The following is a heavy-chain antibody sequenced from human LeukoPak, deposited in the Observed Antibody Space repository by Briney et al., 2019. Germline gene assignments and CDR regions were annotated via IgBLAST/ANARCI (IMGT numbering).Heavy chain of an antibody. Sequence: ASVKVSCKASGYTFTSYDINWVRQATGQGLEWMGWMNPNSGNTGYAQKFQGRVTMTRNTSISTAYMELSSLRSEDTAVYYCARVQPAVTYSSSWYYYYYYGMDVWGQGTTVTVS. V-gene: IGHV1-8*01. CDR3: ARVQPAVTYSSSWYYYYYYGMDV. D-gene: IGHD6-13*01. CDR2: MNPNSGNT. J-gene: IGHJ6*02. CDR1: GYTFTSYD.